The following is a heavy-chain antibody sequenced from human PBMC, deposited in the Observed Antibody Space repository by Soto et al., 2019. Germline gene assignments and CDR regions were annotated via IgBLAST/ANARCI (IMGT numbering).Heavy chain of an antibody. CDR1: GGSFSDYY. J-gene: IGHJ4*02. V-gene: IGHV4-34*01. CDR2: INLNGYT. Sequence: SETLSLTCGVYGGSFSDYYWTWVRQSPEKGLEWIAEINLNGYTKYSPSLQSRVTLSVDTTRKQVSLRLSSVTAADTAVYYCARGAWDNSAYYFLDYWGQGIRVTVSS. D-gene: IGHD3-22*01. CDR3: ARGAWDNSAYYFLDY.